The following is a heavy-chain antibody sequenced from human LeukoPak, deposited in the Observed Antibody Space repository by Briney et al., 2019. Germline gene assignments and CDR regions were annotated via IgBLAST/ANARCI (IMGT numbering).Heavy chain of an antibody. CDR1: GFSFSDAW. CDR2: ISSSSSTI. D-gene: IGHD1-26*01. CDR3: ARRGSYVIDY. Sequence: GGSLRLSCAASGFSFSDAWMNWVRQAPGKGLEWVSSISSSSSTIYYADSVKGRFTISRDNAKNSLYLQMNSLRAEDTAVYYCARRGSYVIDYWGQGTLVTVSS. J-gene: IGHJ4*02. V-gene: IGHV3-48*01.